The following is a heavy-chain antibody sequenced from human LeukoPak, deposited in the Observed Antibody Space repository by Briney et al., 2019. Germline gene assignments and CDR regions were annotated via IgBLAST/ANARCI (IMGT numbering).Heavy chain of an antibody. J-gene: IGHJ4*02. V-gene: IGHV3-23*01. Sequence: GGSLRLSCAASGFTFSSYAMSWVRQAPGKGLEWVSAISGSGGSTYYADSVKGRFTISRDNSRNTLFLQMSNLRADDSAIYFCAKLGLNSGPGDSWGQGTLLTVSS. CDR3: AKLGLNSGPGDS. CDR2: ISGSGGST. D-gene: IGHD3/OR15-3a*01. CDR1: GFTFSSYA.